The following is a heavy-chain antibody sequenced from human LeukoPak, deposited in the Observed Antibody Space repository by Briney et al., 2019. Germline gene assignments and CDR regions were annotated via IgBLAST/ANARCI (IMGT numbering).Heavy chain of an antibody. D-gene: IGHD3-16*02. CDR3: ARKSIGY. CDR2: ISYNGSHQ. J-gene: IGHJ4*02. Sequence: GGSLRLSCAASGFTFSTYAMHWVRQAPGKGLEWLTVISYNGSHQYYSDSVRGRFTISRDNSRNSVFLQINRLRAEDTAVYYCARKSIGYWGQGTLVTVSS. V-gene: IGHV3-30*04. CDR1: GFTFSTYA.